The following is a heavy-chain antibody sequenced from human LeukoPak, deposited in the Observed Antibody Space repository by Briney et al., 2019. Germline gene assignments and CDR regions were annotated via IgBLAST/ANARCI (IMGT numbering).Heavy chain of an antibody. CDR3: ARDRDILTGLDAFDI. Sequence: GGSLRLSCAASGFTFSSYSMNWVRQAPGKGLEWVSSVSSSSSYIYYADSVKGRFTISRDNAKNSLYLQMNSLRAEDTAVYYCARDRDILTGLDAFDIWGQGTMVTVSS. D-gene: IGHD3-9*01. CDR1: GFTFSSYS. CDR2: VSSSSSYI. V-gene: IGHV3-21*01. J-gene: IGHJ3*02.